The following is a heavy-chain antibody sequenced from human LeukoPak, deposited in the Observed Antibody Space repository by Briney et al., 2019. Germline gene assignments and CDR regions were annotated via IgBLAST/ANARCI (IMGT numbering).Heavy chain of an antibody. D-gene: IGHD1-7*01. V-gene: IGHV4-34*01. CDR3: ARRWNYGRNYYIDV. Sequence: SETLSLTCAVHGGSFSHYYWSWIRQPPGKGLEWIGEINDSGTINYNPSLLSRVTVSMDTSKNHFSLRLTSVTTTDRAVYYCARRWNYGRNYYIDVWGNGATVSVSS. CDR1: GGSFSHYY. J-gene: IGHJ6*03. CDR2: INDSGTI.